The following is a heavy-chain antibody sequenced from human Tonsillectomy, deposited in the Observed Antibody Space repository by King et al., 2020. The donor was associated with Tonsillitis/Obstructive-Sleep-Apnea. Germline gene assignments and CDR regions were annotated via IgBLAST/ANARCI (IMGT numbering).Heavy chain of an antibody. Sequence: VQLQQGGAGLLKPSENLSLNCAVYGGSFSGYYWSWIRQPPGKGLEWIGEINHSGSTNYNPSLKSRVTISVDTSKNQFSLKLSSVTAADTAVYYCARGGYYRGIAARAFDYWGQGTLVTVSS. J-gene: IGHJ4*02. CDR3: ARGGYYRGIAARAFDY. CDR2: INHSGST. CDR1: GGSFSGYY. V-gene: IGHV4-34*01. D-gene: IGHD6-6*01.